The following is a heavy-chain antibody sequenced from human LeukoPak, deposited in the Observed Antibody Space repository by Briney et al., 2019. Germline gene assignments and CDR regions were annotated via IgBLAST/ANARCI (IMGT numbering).Heavy chain of an antibody. Sequence: GGSLRLSCAASGFTLSSYGMHWVRQAPGKGLDWVTFIQYDGINKYYADSVKGRFTISRDNSKNTLYLQMNSLKAEDTAVYYCAKDNVLWFGEPTTYYFNYWGQGTLVTVSS. V-gene: IGHV3-30*02. D-gene: IGHD3-10*01. CDR2: IQYDGINK. CDR3: AKDNVLWFGEPTTYYFNY. J-gene: IGHJ4*02. CDR1: GFTLSSYG.